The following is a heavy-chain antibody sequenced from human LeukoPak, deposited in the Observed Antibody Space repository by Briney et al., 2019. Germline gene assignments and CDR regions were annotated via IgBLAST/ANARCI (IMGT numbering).Heavy chain of an antibody. D-gene: IGHD6-19*01. V-gene: IGHV3-13*04. J-gene: IGHJ2*01. Sequence: GGSLRLSCAASGFAFSSYDMHWVRQATGKGLEWVSAIGTAGDTYYPGSVKGRFTTSRENARNSLYLQMNSLRAGDTAVYYCARVLAVAGRNWYFDLWGRGTLVTVSS. CDR1: GFAFSSYD. CDR2: IGTAGDT. CDR3: ARVLAVAGRNWYFDL.